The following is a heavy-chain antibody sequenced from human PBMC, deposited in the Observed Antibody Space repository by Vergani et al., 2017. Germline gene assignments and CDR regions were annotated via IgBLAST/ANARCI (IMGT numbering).Heavy chain of an antibody. Sequence: EVQLVESGGGLVKPGGSLRLSCAASGFTVSSNYMSWVRQAPGKGLEWVSVIYSGGSTYYADSVKGRFTISRDNSKNTLYLQMNSLRAEDTAVYYCTRVRQMDWYFDLWGRGTLVTVSS. D-gene: IGHD1-1*01. CDR2: IYSGGST. CDR1: GFTVSSNY. J-gene: IGHJ2*01. CDR3: TRVRQMDWYFDL. V-gene: IGHV3-66*01.